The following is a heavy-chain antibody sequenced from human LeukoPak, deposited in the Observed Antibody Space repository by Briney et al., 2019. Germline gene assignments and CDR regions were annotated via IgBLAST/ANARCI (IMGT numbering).Heavy chain of an antibody. Sequence: ASVKVSCKASGYTFTSYGISWVRQAPGQGLEWMGWISAYNGNTNYAQKLQGRVTMTTDTSTSTAYMELRSLRSDDTAVYYCARALEEQQLDNAFDIWGQGTMVTVSS. CDR1: GYTFTSYG. CDR2: ISAYNGNT. D-gene: IGHD6-13*01. J-gene: IGHJ3*02. V-gene: IGHV1-18*01. CDR3: ARALEEQQLDNAFDI.